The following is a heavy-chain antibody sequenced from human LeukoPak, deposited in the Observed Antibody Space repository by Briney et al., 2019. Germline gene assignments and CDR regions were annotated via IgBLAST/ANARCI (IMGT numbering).Heavy chain of an antibody. V-gene: IGHV4-39*01. Sequence: PSETLSLTCTVSGGSIITNTYYWGWIRQPPGKGLEWIGNMYYNGNTYYYNPSLKSRVTISIDTSRNQFSLKLSSVSAADTAVYYCARHNGYSNSAFDPWGQGTLVTVSS. CDR2: MYYNGNTY. D-gene: IGHD6-13*01. J-gene: IGHJ5*02. CDR3: ARHNGYSNSAFDP. CDR1: GGSIITNTYY.